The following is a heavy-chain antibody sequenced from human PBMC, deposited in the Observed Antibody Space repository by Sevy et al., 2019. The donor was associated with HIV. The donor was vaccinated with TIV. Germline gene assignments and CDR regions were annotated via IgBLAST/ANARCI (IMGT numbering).Heavy chain of an antibody. CDR3: TRDPSGEQQLVDYYYYMDV. Sequence: GGSLRLSCTASGFTFGDYAMSWFRQAPGKGLEWVGFIRSKAYGGTTEYAASVKVRFTISRDDSKGIAYLQMNSLKTEDTAVYYCTRDPSGEQQLVDYYYYMDVWGKGTTVTVSS. J-gene: IGHJ6*03. CDR2: IRSKAYGGTT. V-gene: IGHV3-49*03. CDR1: GFTFGDYA. D-gene: IGHD6-13*01.